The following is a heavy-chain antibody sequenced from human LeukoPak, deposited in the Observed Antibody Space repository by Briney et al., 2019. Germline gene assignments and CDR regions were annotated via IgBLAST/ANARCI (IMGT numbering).Heavy chain of an antibody. CDR1: GFTVRSNF. CDR3: ARGRVIYDSSGYSYYFDY. CDR2: LYNDGST. V-gene: IGHV3-53*01. Sequence: PGGSLRLSCAASGFTVRSNFMRRVRRAPGEGLEGGFVLYNDGSTYSADSGKGRFTISRENSKNALFLQISSLRAEDTAVYYCARGRVIYDSSGYSYYFDYWGQGTLVTVSS. J-gene: IGHJ4*02. D-gene: IGHD3-22*01.